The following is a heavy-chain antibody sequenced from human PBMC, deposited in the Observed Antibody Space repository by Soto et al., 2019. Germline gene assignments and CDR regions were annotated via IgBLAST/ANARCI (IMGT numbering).Heavy chain of an antibody. CDR1: GGSISSGGDS. Sequence: QLQLQESGSGLVKPSQTLSLTCAVSGGSISSGGDSWSWIRQPPGKGLEWIGYVHHSGNTYYNPSLTSRLTISVDRSKIQFSLRLTSVTAADTAVYYCARERSASSWYEGWFDPWGQGILVTVSS. D-gene: IGHD6-13*01. J-gene: IGHJ5*02. CDR3: ARERSASSWYEGWFDP. V-gene: IGHV4-30-2*01. CDR2: VHHSGNT.